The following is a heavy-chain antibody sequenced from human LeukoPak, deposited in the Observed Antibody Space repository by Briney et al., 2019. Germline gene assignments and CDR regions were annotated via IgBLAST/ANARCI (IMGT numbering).Heavy chain of an antibody. V-gene: IGHV3-23*01. J-gene: IGHJ5*02. D-gene: IGHD3-22*01. Sequence: GGSLRLSCAASGFTFSSYAMSWVRQAPWKGLEWVSAISGSGGSTYYADSVKGRFTIPRDNSKNTLYLQMNSLRAEDTAVYYCAKDAMSSGYYSRSQNWFDPWGQGTLVTVSS. CDR1: GFTFSSYA. CDR3: AKDAMSSGYYSRSQNWFDP. CDR2: ISGSGGST.